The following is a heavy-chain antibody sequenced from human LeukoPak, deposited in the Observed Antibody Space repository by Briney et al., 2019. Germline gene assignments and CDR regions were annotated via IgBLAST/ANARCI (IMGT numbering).Heavy chain of an antibody. D-gene: IGHD6-13*01. CDR2: INWNGGST. Sequence: GGSLRLSCAASGFTFDDYGMSWVRHAPGKGLEWVSGINWNGGSTGYADSVKGRFTISRDNAKNSLYLQMNSLRAEDTALYYCASDLYSSSWYYFDYWGQGTLVTVSS. V-gene: IGHV3-20*04. CDR1: GFTFDDYG. J-gene: IGHJ4*02. CDR3: ASDLYSSSWYYFDY.